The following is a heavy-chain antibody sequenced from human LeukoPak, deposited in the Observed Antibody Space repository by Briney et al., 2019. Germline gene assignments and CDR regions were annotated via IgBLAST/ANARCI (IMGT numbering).Heavy chain of an antibody. CDR2: IYYSGST. CDR3: ARRASLCCRFDS. Sequence: PSETLSLTCTVSGDSISSSDYYWGWIRQPPGKGLEWIGSIYYSGSTYYNPSLKSRVNISVDTSNNNQFSVKLSSVTAADTAVYYCARRASLCCRFDSWGQGTLVTVSS. J-gene: IGHJ4*02. V-gene: IGHV4-39*01. D-gene: IGHD2-15*01. CDR1: GDSISSSDYY.